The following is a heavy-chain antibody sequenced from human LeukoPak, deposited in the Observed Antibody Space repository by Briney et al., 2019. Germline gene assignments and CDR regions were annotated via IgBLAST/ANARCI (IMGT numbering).Heavy chain of an antibody. CDR1: GGTFSSYA. CDR3: AVGYCSGGSCYSIDY. CDR2: IIPIFGTA. Sequence: APVKVSCKASGGTFSSYAISWVRQAPGQGLEWMGGIIPIFGTANYAQKFQGRVTITADESTSTAYMELSSLRSEDTAVYYCAVGYCSGGSCYSIDYWGQGTLVTVSS. J-gene: IGHJ4*02. D-gene: IGHD2-15*01. V-gene: IGHV1-69*13.